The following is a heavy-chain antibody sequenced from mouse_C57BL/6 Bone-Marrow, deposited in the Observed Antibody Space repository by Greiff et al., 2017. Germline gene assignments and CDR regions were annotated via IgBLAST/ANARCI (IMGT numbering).Heavy chain of an antibody. CDR1: GYTFTSYG. CDR3: AVVAPYYAMDY. D-gene: IGHD1-1*02. CDR2: IYPRSGNT. V-gene: IGHV1-81*01. Sequence: QVQLKQSGAELARPGASVKLSCKASGYTFTSYGISWVKQRTGQGLEWIGEIYPRSGNTYYNEKFKGKVTLAADKSSSTAYMELRSLTSEDSAVYFCAVVAPYYAMDYWGQGTSVTVSS. J-gene: IGHJ4*01.